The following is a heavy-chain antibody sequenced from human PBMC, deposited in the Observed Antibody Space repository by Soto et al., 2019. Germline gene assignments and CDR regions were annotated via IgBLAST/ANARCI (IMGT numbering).Heavy chain of an antibody. D-gene: IGHD2-21*02. J-gene: IGHJ6*02. V-gene: IGHV4-59*01. CDR2: TSYTGNT. CDR1: GGSITSYH. CDR3: ARVGDYYYYYGMDV. Sequence: SETLSLTCIVSGGSITSYHWSWIRQFPGKGLEWIAYTSYTGNTNYNPSLQSRVTISVDTSKNQFSLKLSSVTAADTAVYYCARVGDYYYYYGMDVWGQGTTVTVSS.